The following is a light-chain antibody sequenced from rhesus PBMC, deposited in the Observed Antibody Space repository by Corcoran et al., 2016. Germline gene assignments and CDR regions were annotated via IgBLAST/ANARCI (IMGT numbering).Light chain of an antibody. J-gene: IGLJ1*01. CDR3: CSYAGRYTFYI. CDR1: SSDIGGYNY. V-gene: IGLV2-32*01. CDR2: DVS. Sequence: QADLTQPRSVSGSPGKSVTKSCTGSSSDIGGYNYVSWYQQHPGTAPKLMIYDVSKRPSGVSDRFSGSKSGNTASLTISGLQAEDEADYYCCSYAGRYTFYIFGGGTRLTVL.